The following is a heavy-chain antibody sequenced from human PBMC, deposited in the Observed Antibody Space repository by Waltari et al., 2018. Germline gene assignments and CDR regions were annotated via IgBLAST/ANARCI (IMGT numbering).Heavy chain of an antibody. Sequence: EVQLVESGGGLVQPGGSLRLSCAVSGFTFSSYGMSWGRQAPGKGLEWVSGISGSGGTTYYADSVKGRFTISRDNSKNTLNLQMNSLRAEDTAVYYCAARRGGSSYSTLDYWGQGTLVTVSS. CDR1: GFTFSSYG. CDR3: AARRGGSSYSTLDY. V-gene: IGHV3-23*04. CDR2: ISGSGGTT. D-gene: IGHD3-22*01. J-gene: IGHJ4*02.